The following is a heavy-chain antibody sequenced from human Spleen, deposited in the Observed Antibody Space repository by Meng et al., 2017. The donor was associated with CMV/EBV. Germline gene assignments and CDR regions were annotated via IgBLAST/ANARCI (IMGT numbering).Heavy chain of an antibody. V-gene: IGHV4-30-4*08. CDR2: SYYRGST. CDR3: ARVNNWFDP. J-gene: IGHJ5*02. Sequence: LPCSVSGGSTSRSDYFWRWGRQPRGKGLECIGYSYYRGSTYYNPSLKSRVTILVDTSKNQFSLKLSSVTAADTAVYYCARVNNWFDPWGQGTLVTVFS. CDR1: GGSTSRSDYF.